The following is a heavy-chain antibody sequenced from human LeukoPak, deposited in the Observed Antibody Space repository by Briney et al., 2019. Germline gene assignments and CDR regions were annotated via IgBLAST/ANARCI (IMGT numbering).Heavy chain of an antibody. CDR2: ISPYKGNT. J-gene: IGHJ4*02. CDR3: AIRTGTFPYYFDY. Sequence: ASVKVSCKASDYTFTSYGISWMRQAPGQGLEWMGWISPYKGNTNYAQKLQGRVTMTTDTSTSTAYLELRSLRSDDTAMYFCAIRTGTFPYYFDYWGQGTLVTVSS. V-gene: IGHV1-18*01. CDR1: DYTFTSYG. D-gene: IGHD1-1*01.